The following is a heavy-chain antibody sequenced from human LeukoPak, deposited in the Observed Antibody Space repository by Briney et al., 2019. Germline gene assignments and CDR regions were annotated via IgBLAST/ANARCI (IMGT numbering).Heavy chain of an antibody. CDR1: GGSISSYY. V-gene: IGHV4-59*01. CDR2: IYYSGST. J-gene: IGHJ3*02. Sequence: PSETLFLTCTVSGGSISSYYWSWIRQPPGKGLEWIGYIYYSGSTNYNPSLKSRVTISVDTSKNQFSLKLSSVTADDTAVYYCARLPPITGTTLTDAFDIWGQGTMVTVSS. D-gene: IGHD1-7*01. CDR3: ARLPPITGTTLTDAFDI.